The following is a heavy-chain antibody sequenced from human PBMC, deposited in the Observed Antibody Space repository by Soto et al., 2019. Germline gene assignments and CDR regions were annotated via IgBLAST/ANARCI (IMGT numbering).Heavy chain of an antibody. CDR2: IYYSGST. J-gene: IGHJ5*02. D-gene: IGHD6-13*01. CDR3: ARDPSGIAAEGWFDP. CDR1: GGSISSGGFY. V-gene: IGHV4-31*03. Sequence: QVQLQESGPGLVKPPQTLSLTCTVSGGSISSGGFYWSWIRHHPGKGLEWIGYIYYSGSTYYNPSLKSRVTISVDTSKNQFSLRLGSVTAADTAVYYCARDPSGIAAEGWFDPWGQGTLVTVSS.